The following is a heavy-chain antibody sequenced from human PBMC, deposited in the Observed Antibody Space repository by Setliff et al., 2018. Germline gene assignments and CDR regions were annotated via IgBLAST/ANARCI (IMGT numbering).Heavy chain of an antibody. CDR1: GYTLTTYF. CDR2: INTRTGNP. CDR3: ARSPGTDDLY. D-gene: IGHD1-1*01. J-gene: IGHJ4*02. V-gene: IGHV7-4-1*02. Sequence: ASVKVSCKASGYTLTTYFMNWVRQAPGQGLEWMGYINTRTGNPMYAQGFTGRFVFSLDPSVSTAYLQISSLKAEDTAVYYCARSPGTDDLYWGQGTLVTVSS.